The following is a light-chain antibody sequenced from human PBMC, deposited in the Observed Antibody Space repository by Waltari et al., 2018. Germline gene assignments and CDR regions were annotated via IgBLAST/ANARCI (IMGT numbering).Light chain of an antibody. Sequence: DVVMTQSPLSLPVTLGQPASISCRSSQSLVHSDGNTYLNWFQQRPGQSPRHLFYRVSNRDSGVPDRFSGSGSGTEFTLKISRVEAEDVGVYYCMQGTHWPWTFGQGTKVEIK. CDR3: MQGTHWPWT. V-gene: IGKV2-30*02. CDR1: QSLVHSDGNTY. J-gene: IGKJ1*01. CDR2: RVS.